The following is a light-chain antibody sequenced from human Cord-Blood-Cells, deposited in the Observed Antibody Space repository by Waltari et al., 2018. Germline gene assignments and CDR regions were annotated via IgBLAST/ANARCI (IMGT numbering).Light chain of an antibody. J-gene: IGKJ1*01. CDR3: QQYKTWPRT. V-gene: IGKV3-15*01. CDR2: GAS. CDR1: PVVSSK. Sequence: EIVMTQSPAPLSASPGERATLSGRASPVVSSKSAGSQQKPWQAPRLRIYGASTRATGIPARFGGSGSGTEFTLTISSLQSEDFAVYYCQQYKTWPRTFGQGTKVEIK.